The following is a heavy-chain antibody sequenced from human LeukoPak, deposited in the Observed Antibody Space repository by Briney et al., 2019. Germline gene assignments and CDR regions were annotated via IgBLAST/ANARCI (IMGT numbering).Heavy chain of an antibody. CDR2: IKQDGSER. V-gene: IGHV3-7*01. CDR3: ARGAPDF. J-gene: IGHJ4*02. CDR1: GFTFSAYW. Sequence: GGSLRLSCAASGFTFSAYWMTWVRQAPGKGLEWVANIKQDGSERYYVDSVKGRFTISRDNARNSLYLQMNSLRTEDTAVYYCARGAPDFWGQGTLVTVSS.